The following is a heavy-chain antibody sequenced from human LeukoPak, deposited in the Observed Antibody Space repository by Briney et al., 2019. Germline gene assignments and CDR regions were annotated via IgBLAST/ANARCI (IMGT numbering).Heavy chain of an antibody. Sequence: GGSLRLSCAASGFTFSSYGMHWVRQAPGKGLEWVAVIWYDGSNKYYADSVKGRSTISRDNSKNTLYLQMNSLRAEDTAVYYCARDRSGIAVAGMSYWGQGTLVTVSS. CDR2: IWYDGSNK. CDR1: GFTFSSYG. J-gene: IGHJ4*02. D-gene: IGHD6-19*01. V-gene: IGHV3-33*01. CDR3: ARDRSGIAVAGMSY.